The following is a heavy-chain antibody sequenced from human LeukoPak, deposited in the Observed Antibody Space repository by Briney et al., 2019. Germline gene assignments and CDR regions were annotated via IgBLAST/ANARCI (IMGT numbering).Heavy chain of an antibody. CDR1: GDSVSSNSAA. V-gene: IGHV6-1*01. CDR3: ARGWYSSSDYYYYYYMDV. D-gene: IGHD6-6*01. CDR2: KYYGSKWYN. Sequence: SQTLSLTCAISGDSVSSNSAAWNWIRQSPSRGLEWLGRKYYGSKWYNDYAVSVKSRITINPDTSKNQFSLQLNSVTPEDTAVYYCARGWYSSSDYYYYYYMDVWGKGTTVTVSS. J-gene: IGHJ6*03.